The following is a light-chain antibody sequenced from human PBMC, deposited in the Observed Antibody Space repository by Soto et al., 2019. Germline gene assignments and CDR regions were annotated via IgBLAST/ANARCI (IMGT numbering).Light chain of an antibody. CDR3: QQYNNYLTWT. Sequence: EIVLTQSPGTLSLSPGERATLSCRASQSVSSSYLAWYQQKPGQAPRLLIYGASSRATGIPDRFSGSGSGTDFTLTISRLEPEDFAVYYCQQYNNYLTWTFGQGTKVEIK. CDR2: GAS. J-gene: IGKJ1*01. CDR1: QSVSSSY. V-gene: IGKV3-20*01.